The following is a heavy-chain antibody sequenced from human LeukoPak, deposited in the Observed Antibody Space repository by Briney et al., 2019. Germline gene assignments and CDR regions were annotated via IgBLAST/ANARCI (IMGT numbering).Heavy chain of an antibody. D-gene: IGHD3-22*01. CDR1: TYSISSGYY. Sequence: SETLSLTCTVSTYSISSGYYWGWIRQPPGKGLEWIGSIYHSGSTYYNPSLKSRVTISVDTSKNQFSLRLSSVTAADTALYYCARGADTSAFYSPLDDWGQGTLVTVSA. CDR2: IYHSGST. CDR3: ARGADTSAFYSPLDD. V-gene: IGHV4-38-2*02. J-gene: IGHJ4*02.